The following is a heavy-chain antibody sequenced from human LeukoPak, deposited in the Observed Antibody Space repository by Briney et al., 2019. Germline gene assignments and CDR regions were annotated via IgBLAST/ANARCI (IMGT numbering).Heavy chain of an antibody. J-gene: IGHJ4*02. CDR3: AKAGDIVVVVAAFLFDY. CDR2: ISWNSGSI. V-gene: IGHV3-9*01. CDR1: GFTFDDYA. D-gene: IGHD2-15*01. Sequence: GGSLRLSCAASGFTFDDYAMHWVRQAPGKGLEWVSGISWNSGSIGYADSVKGRFTISRDNAKNSLYLQMNSLRAEDTAVYYCAKAGDIVVVVAAFLFDYWGQGTLVTVSS.